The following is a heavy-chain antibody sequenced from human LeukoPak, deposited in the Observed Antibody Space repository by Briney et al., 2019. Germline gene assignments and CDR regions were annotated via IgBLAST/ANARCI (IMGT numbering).Heavy chain of an antibody. Sequence: GGSLRLSCAGSDFPFKNFILNWVRQAPGRGLEWVASISSSSSFIYYADSVKGRFTISRDNAKNSLYLQMNSLRAEDTAVYYCARGIRFDYWGQGTLVTVSS. CDR1: DFPFKNFI. CDR2: ISSSSSFI. CDR3: ARGIRFDY. J-gene: IGHJ4*02. D-gene: IGHD1-14*01. V-gene: IGHV3-21*01.